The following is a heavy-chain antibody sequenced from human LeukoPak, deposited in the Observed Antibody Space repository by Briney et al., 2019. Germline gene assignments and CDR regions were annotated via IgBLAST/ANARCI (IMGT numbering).Heavy chain of an antibody. D-gene: IGHD6-19*01. CDR3: ASTSGWYEPIDY. Sequence: PGGSLRLSCAASGFGVSDHYMNWVRQSPGKGLEWVSGLYNSGDSWYADSVKGRFTISRDNGKNTLYLQMNSLRAEDTAVYYCASTSGWYEPIDYWGQGTLVTVSS. CDR1: GFGVSDHY. J-gene: IGHJ4*02. CDR2: LYNSGDS. V-gene: IGHV3-66*01.